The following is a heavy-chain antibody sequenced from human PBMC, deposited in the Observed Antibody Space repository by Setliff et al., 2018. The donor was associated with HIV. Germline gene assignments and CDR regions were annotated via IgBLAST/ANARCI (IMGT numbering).Heavy chain of an antibody. D-gene: IGHD1-7*01. J-gene: IGHJ3*02. CDR3: AADPQTGTTSYDAFDI. CDR2: IVVGSGNT. CDR1: GFTFTNSA. Sequence: ASVKVSCKASGFTFTNSAVQWVRQARGQRLEWIGWIVVGSGNTNYAQKFQERVTITRDMSTSRAYMGLSGLRTEDTAVYYCAADPQTGTTSYDAFDIWGQGTVVTVSS. V-gene: IGHV1-58*01.